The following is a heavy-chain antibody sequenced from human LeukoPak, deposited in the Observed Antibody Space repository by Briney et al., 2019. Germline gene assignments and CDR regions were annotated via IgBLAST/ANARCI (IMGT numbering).Heavy chain of an antibody. CDR2: ISSNGGST. Sequence: PGGSLRLSCAASGFTFSSYAMSWVRQAPGKGLESVSAISSNGGSTYYADSVKGRFTISRDNSKNTLYLQMSSLRAEDTAVYYCVKSRQLVPPAAFDIRGQGTMVTVSS. CDR1: GFTFSSYA. CDR3: VKSRQLVPPAAFDI. D-gene: IGHD6-6*01. V-gene: IGHV3-64D*09. J-gene: IGHJ3*02.